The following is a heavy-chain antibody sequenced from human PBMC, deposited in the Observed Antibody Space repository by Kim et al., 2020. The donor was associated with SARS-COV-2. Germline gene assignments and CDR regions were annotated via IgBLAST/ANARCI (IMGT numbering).Heavy chain of an antibody. D-gene: IGHD6-19*01. V-gene: IGHV1-46*01. J-gene: IGHJ4*02. Sequence: YAQHFQDRRAMTRDTSTNTVYMALSSLRSEDTAVYYCARAPIAVAGTGDYWGQGTPVTVSS. CDR3: ARAPIAVAGTGDY.